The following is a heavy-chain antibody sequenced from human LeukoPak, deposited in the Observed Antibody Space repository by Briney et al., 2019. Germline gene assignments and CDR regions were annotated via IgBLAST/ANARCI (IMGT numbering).Heavy chain of an antibody. V-gene: IGHV4-39*01. J-gene: IGHJ4*02. CDR1: GGSISSSSYY. D-gene: IGHD3-22*01. CDR2: IYYSGST. Sequence: SETLSLTCTVSGGSISSSSYYWGWIRQPPGKGLEWIGSIYYSGSTYYNPSLKSRVTISVDTSKNQFSLKLSSVTAADTAVYYCARHYYDNYYFDYWGQGTLVTVSS. CDR3: ARHYYDNYYFDY.